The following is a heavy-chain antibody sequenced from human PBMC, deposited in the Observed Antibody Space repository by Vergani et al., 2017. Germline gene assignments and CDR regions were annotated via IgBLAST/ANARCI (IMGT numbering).Heavy chain of an antibody. Sequence: EVQLVESGGGLVQPGGSLRLSCAASGFTVTSNYMSWVRQAPGKGLEWVSVMYNGGTTYYADSVKGRFTISRDNSKNTLYLQMNSLWAEDTAVYYCARDGCSSASCLENYQYYGMDVWGQGTTVTVSS. D-gene: IGHD2-2*01. J-gene: IGHJ6*02. CDR3: ARDGCSSASCLENYQYYGMDV. CDR2: MYNGGTT. V-gene: IGHV3-53*01. CDR1: GFTVTSNY.